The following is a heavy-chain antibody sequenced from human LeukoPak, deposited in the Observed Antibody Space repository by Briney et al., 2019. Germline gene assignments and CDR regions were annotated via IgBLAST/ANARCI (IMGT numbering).Heavy chain of an antibody. CDR1: RGSISSGDYY. Sequence: SETLSLTCSVSRGSISSGDYYWGWIRQPPGRGLEWIASIHYSETPYYNPSLKSRVDISVDTSKNDFSLKLSAVTAADTAVYYCARLKLRYFDWSFDYWGQGTLVTVSS. V-gene: IGHV4-39*02. D-gene: IGHD3-9*01. J-gene: IGHJ4*02. CDR3: ARLKLRYFDWSFDY. CDR2: IHYSETP.